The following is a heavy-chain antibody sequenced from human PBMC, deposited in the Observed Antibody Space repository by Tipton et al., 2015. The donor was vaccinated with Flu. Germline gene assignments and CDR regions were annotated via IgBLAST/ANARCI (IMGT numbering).Heavy chain of an antibody. J-gene: IGHJ4*02. D-gene: IGHD3-10*01. Sequence: TLSLTCSVYGGSFSGYYWSWIRQPPGKGLEWIGEINHSGSTNYNPSLKSRVTISVDTSKNQFSLNLRFVTAADTAMYYCARSTYYYGSGTSDFWGQGALVTVTS. CDR1: GGSFSGYY. V-gene: IGHV4-34*01. CDR3: ARSTYYYGSGTSDF. CDR2: INHSGST.